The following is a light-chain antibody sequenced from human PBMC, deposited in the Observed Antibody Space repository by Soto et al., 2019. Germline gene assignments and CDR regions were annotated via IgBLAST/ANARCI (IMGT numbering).Light chain of an antibody. CDR2: TVP. V-gene: IGKV1-33*01. Sequence: DIQMTQSPSSLSASLGDRVTITCRASQDISTYLNWYQQKPGKAPNLLIYTVPNLETGVPSRFSGSGSGTVFTLTISALQPEDIETYCCQQYTSLPYTFGQGTRLEIE. J-gene: IGKJ2*01. CDR1: QDISTY. CDR3: QQYTSLPYT.